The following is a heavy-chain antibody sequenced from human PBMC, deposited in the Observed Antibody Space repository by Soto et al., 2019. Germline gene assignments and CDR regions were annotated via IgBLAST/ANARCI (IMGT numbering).Heavy chain of an antibody. V-gene: IGHV3-74*01. CDR2: INSDGSRT. J-gene: IGHJ4*02. Sequence: GGSLRLSCAASGCTFSSYWMHWVRQAPGKGLVWVSRINSDGSRTSYADSVKGRFTISRDNAKNTLYLQMNSLRAEDTAVYYCARGDHYYGPGSRMGHDYWGQGTLVTVSS. D-gene: IGHD3-10*01. CDR1: GCTFSSYW. CDR3: ARGDHYYGPGSRMGHDY.